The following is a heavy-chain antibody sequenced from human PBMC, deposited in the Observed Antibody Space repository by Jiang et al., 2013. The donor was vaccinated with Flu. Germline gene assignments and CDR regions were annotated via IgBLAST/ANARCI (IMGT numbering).Heavy chain of an antibody. Sequence: AEVKKPGESLKISCKGSGYSFTSYWIGWVRQMPGKGLEWMGIIYPGDSDTRYSPSFQGQVTISADKSISTAYLQWSSLKASDTAMYYCARQCLYYVWGSYRNHDAFDIWGQGTMVTVSS. V-gene: IGHV5-51*01. CDR1: GYSFTSYW. J-gene: IGHJ3*02. D-gene: IGHD3-16*02. CDR3: ARQCLYYVWGSYRNHDAFDI. CDR2: IYPGDSDT.